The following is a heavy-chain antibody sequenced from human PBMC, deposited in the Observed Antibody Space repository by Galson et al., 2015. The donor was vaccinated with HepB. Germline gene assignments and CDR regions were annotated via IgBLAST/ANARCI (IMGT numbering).Heavy chain of an antibody. D-gene: IGHD2-2*01. V-gene: IGHV3-15*01. CDR2: IKSKTDGGTT. Sequence: SLRLSCAASGFIFSNAWMIWVRQAPGKGLEWVGRIKSKTDGGTTDYAAPVKGRFTISRDDSENTLYLQMNSLKTDDTAEYYCTTKNLPAATDYWGQGTLVTVSS. CDR3: TTKNLPAATDY. J-gene: IGHJ4*02. CDR1: GFIFSNAW.